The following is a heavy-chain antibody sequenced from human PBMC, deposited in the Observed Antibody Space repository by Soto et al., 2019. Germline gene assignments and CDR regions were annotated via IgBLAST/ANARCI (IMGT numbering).Heavy chain of an antibody. D-gene: IGHD2-2*01. CDR2: TSYDGNNK. V-gene: IGHV3-30-3*01. CDR1: GFAFRSFA. Sequence: QMQLVESGGGVVQPGGSLRLSCAASGFAFRSFAVHWVRQAPGKGLEWVAFTSYDGNNKFYADSVKGRFTISRDNSKNTLYLQMNSLRTEDTAVYYCARDGGTRCWTGRGGNFDIWGQGTMVTVSA. J-gene: IGHJ3*02. CDR3: ARDGGTRCWTGRGGNFDI.